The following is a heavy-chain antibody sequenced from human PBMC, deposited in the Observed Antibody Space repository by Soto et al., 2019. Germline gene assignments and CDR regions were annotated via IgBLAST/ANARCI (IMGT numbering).Heavy chain of an antibody. V-gene: IGHV3-43*01. CDR3: AMNNRYYGSGSNYGMDV. D-gene: IGHD3-10*01. CDR2: ISWDGGST. CDR1: GFTFDDYT. J-gene: IGHJ6*02. Sequence: GGSLRLSCAASGFTFDDYTMHWVRQAPGKGLEWVSLISWDGGSTYYADSVKGRFTISRDNSKNSLYLQMNSLRTEDTALYYCAMNNRYYGSGSNYGMDVWGQGTTVTVSS.